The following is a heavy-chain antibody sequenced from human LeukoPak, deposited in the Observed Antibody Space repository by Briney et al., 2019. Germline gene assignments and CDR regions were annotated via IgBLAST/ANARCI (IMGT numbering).Heavy chain of an antibody. V-gene: IGHV3-23*01. CDR1: GFTFSSYA. CDR3: AKDNHRSYSSSSLYYFDY. D-gene: IGHD6-6*01. Sequence: GGSLRLSCAASGFTFSSYAMSWVRQAPGKGLEWVSGISGSGGSTYYADSVKGRFTISRDNSKNTLYLQMNSLRAEDTAVYYCAKDNHRSYSSSSLYYFDYWGQGTLVTVSS. CDR2: ISGSGGST. J-gene: IGHJ4*02.